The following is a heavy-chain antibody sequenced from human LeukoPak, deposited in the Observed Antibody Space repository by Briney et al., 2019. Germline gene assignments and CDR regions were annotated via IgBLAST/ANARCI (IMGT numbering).Heavy chain of an antibody. D-gene: IGHD2-2*03. CDR1: GGSLSSYY. J-gene: IGHJ5*02. Sequence: SETLSLTCTVSGGSLSSYYWSWIRQPPGKGLEWIGYMYHSGSSNYNPSLKGRVTVSVDTSKNQFTLKVSSVTAADTAVYYCARWLDGGWFDPWGQGTLVTVSS. V-gene: IGHV4-59*01. CDR3: ARWLDGGWFDP. CDR2: MYHSGSS.